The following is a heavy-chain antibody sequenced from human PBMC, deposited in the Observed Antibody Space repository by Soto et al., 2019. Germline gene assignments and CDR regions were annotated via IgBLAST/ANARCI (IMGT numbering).Heavy chain of an antibody. J-gene: IGHJ4*02. CDR2: ISPGGGT. CDR3: AKGGIGFFDY. Sequence: EVQLLESGGGLVQPGGSPRLSCAASGFTFSTYALTWVRQAPGKGLQWVSTISPGGGTYYADSVKGRFTVSRDNSKNTLYLQMNSLSPEDTALYYCAKGGIGFFDYWGQGTLVTVSS. CDR1: GFTFSTYA. D-gene: IGHD6-13*01. V-gene: IGHV3-23*01.